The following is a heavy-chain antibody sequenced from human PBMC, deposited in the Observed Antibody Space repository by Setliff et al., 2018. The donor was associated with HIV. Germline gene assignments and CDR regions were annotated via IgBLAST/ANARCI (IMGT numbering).Heavy chain of an antibody. D-gene: IGHD1-26*01. CDR1: GYSLTELS. CDR3: AAEVVGPTLGAFDY. V-gene: IGHV1-24*01. Sequence: ASVKVSCKVYGYSLTELSMHWVRQAPGKGLEWLGFLDRDDGEKFYAQKFQGRVTMTEDTSTTTAYMELRSLRSEDTAVYSCAAEVVGPTLGAFDYWGLGHLVSVSS. J-gene: IGHJ4*02. CDR2: LDRDDGEK.